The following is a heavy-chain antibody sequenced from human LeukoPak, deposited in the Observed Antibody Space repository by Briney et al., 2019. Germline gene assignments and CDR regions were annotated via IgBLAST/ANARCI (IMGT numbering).Heavy chain of an antibody. Sequence: KTSQTLSLTCTVSGGSISTGGYYWSWIRQHPGRGLGWIGYIYYTGSAYYNPSLESRVTISVDTSRNQFSLKLSSVTAADTAVYYCARAYDNSNNYYFDAFDIWGQGTMVTVSS. V-gene: IGHV4-31*03. J-gene: IGHJ3*02. CDR1: GGSISTGGYY. D-gene: IGHD3-22*01. CDR2: IYYTGSA. CDR3: ARAYDNSNNYYFDAFDI.